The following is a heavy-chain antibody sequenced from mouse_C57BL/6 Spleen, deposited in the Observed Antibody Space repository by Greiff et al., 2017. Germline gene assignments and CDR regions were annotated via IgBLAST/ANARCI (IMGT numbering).Heavy chain of an antibody. V-gene: IGHV1-15*01. CDR2: IDPETGGT. Sequence: QVQLQQSGAELVRPGASVTLSCKASGYTFTDYEMHWVKQTPVHGLEWIGAIDPETGGTAYNQKFKGKAILTADKSSSTAYMELRSLTSEDSAVYYWTRRGVDDGYYGTWFAYWGQGSLVTVSA. D-gene: IGHD2-3*01. CDR1: GYTFTDYE. J-gene: IGHJ3*01. CDR3: TRRGVDDGYYGTWFAY.